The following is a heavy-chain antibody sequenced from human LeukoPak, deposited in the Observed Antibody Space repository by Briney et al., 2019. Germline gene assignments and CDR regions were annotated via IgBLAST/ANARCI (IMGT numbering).Heavy chain of an antibody. V-gene: IGHV4-59*01. J-gene: IGHJ4*02. D-gene: IGHD3-3*01. CDR1: GGSISSYY. CDR3: ARAGSMFGVVVFDY. CDR2: IYYSGST. Sequence: NPSETLSLTCTVSGGSISSYYWSWIRQPPGKGLEWIGYIYYSGSTDYNPSLKRRVTISVDTSKNQFSLKLSSVTAADTAVYYCARAGSMFGVVVFDYWGQGTLVTVSS.